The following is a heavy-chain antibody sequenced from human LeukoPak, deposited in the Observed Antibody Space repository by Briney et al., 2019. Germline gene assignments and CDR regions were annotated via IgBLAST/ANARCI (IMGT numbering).Heavy chain of an antibody. Sequence: GGSLRLSCAASGFTFSSYGMHWVRQAPGKGLEWVAVISYDGSNKYYADSVKGRFTISRDNSKNTLYLQMNSLRVEDTAVYYCASLATIRGDFDYWGQGTLVTVSS. CDR2: ISYDGSNK. D-gene: IGHD5-12*01. V-gene: IGHV3-30*03. CDR1: GFTFSSYG. J-gene: IGHJ4*02. CDR3: ASLATIRGDFDY.